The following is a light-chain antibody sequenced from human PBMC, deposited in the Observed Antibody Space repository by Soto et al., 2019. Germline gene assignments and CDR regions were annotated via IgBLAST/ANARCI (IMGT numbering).Light chain of an antibody. V-gene: IGKV1-9*01. CDR3: QHYNSYSEA. CDR2: AAS. J-gene: IGKJ1*01. CDR1: QGISSY. Sequence: DIQLTHSPSFLSASVGDRVTITCRANQGISSYLAWYQQKPGKAPKLLIYAASTLQSGVPSRFSGSGSGTEFTLTISSLQPDDFATYYCQHYNSYSEAFGQGGKVDIK.